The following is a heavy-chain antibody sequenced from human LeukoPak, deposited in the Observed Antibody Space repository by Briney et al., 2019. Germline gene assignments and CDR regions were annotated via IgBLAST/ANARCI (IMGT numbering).Heavy chain of an antibody. CDR3: ASDYHYGMDV. J-gene: IGHJ6*02. Sequence: GGSLRLSCAASGFAFNTYWMHWVRQAPGKGLVWVSRVYGDGTGTIYADSVKGRFTISRDNAKNTLYLQMNSLRAEDTAVYYCASDYHYGMDVWGQGTTVSVSS. CDR2: VYGDGTGT. CDR1: GFAFNTYW. V-gene: IGHV3-74*01.